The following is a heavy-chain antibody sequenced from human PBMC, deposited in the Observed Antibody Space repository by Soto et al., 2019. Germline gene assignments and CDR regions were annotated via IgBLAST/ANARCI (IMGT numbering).Heavy chain of an antibody. CDR1: GYTFTRYA. CDR2: INAGNGNT. J-gene: IGHJ4*02. V-gene: IGHV1-3*01. CDR3: ARYLGGWPDY. Sequence: QVQLVQSGAEVKKPGASVKVSCKASGYTFTRYALHWVRQAPGQRLEWMGWINAGNGNTKYSQKLQDRVTITRDTSASTAYMELSSLRSEDTAVYYWARYLGGWPDYWGQGTLVTVSS. D-gene: IGHD6-19*01.